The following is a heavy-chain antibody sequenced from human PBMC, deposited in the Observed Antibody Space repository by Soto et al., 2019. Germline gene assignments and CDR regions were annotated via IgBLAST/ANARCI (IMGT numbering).Heavy chain of an antibody. CDR1: GGTFSSYA. V-gene: IGHV1-69*13. CDR2: IIPILGTA. D-gene: IGHD5-12*01. CDR3: ARAPRIVASTAFDY. J-gene: IGHJ4*02. Sequence: GASVKVSCKASGGTFSSYAISWVRQAPGQGLEWMGGIIPILGTANYAQKFQGRVTITADESTSTAYMELSSLRSEDTAVYYCARAPRIVASTAFDYWGQGTLVTVSS.